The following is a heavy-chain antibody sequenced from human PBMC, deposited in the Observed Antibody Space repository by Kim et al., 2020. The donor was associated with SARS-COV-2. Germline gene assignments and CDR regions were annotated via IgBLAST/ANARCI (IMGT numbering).Heavy chain of an antibody. CDR2: I. V-gene: IGHV3-48*02. CDR3: VRDRLGGAFDI. J-gene: IGHJ3*02. Sequence: IYYADSVMGRFTISRDNAKNSLYLQMNSLRDEDTGVYYCVRDRLGGAFDIWGQGTMVTVSS. D-gene: IGHD3-16*01.